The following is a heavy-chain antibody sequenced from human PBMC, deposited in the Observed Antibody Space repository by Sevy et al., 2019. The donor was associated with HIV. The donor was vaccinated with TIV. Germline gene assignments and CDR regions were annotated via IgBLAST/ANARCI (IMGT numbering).Heavy chain of an antibody. D-gene: IGHD2-2*01. CDR2: INESGIT. CDR1: DGSFSGYY. CDR3: ARSPPVVVVPGAPSWFDP. J-gene: IGHJ5*02. Sequence: SETLSLTCAVHDGSFSGYYWNWIRQLPGKGLEWIGEINESGITYYNPSLMSRVTISVDTSTKQFSLKLNSVTAVDSAVYFCARSPPVVVVPGAPSWFDPWGQGTLVTVSS. V-gene: IGHV4-34*01.